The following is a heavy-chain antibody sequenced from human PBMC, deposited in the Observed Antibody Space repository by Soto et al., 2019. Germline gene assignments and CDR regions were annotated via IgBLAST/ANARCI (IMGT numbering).Heavy chain of an antibody. CDR3: AREVRGVIVFRYYYYYMDV. Sequence: SETLSLTCAVYGVSFSGYYWSWIRQPPGKGLEWIGEINHSGSTNYNPSLKSRVTISVDTSKNQFSLKLSSVTAADTAVYYCAREVRGVIVFRYYYYYMDVWGKGTTVTVSS. CDR1: GVSFSGYY. V-gene: IGHV4-34*01. CDR2: INHSGST. J-gene: IGHJ6*03. D-gene: IGHD3-10*01.